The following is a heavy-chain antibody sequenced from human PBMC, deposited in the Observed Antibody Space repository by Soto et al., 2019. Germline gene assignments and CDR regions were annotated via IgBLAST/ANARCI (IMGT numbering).Heavy chain of an antibody. J-gene: IGHJ4*02. D-gene: IGHD5-12*01. CDR1: GFSLSTSGVG. CDR3: AHVYGGYDNCDY. V-gene: IGHV2-5*02. CDR2: IYWDDDK. Sequence: QITLKESGPPLVKPTQTLTLTCTFSGFSLSTSGVGVGWIRQPPGKALEWLALIYWDDDKRYSPSLKSRLTTTKDTSNNQVVLTMTNMDPVDTATYYCAHVYGGYDNCDYWGQGTLVTVSS.